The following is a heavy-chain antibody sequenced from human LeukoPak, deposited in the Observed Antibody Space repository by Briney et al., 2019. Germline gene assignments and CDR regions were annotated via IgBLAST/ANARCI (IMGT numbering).Heavy chain of an antibody. CDR1: GGTFSSYA. CDR3: ARAPRDGYNPDAFDI. V-gene: IGHV1-69*13. Sequence: SVKVSCKASGGTFSSYAISWVRQAPGQGLEWMGGIIPIFCTANYAQKFQGRVTITADESTSTAYMELSSLRSEDTAVYYCARAPRDGYNPDAFDIWGQGTMVTVSS. CDR2: IIPIFCTA. D-gene: IGHD5-24*01. J-gene: IGHJ3*02.